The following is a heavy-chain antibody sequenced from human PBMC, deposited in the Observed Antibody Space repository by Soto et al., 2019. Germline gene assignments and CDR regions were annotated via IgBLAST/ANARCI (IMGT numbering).Heavy chain of an antibody. D-gene: IGHD5-18*01. Sequence: QVQLVESGGGVVQPRTSLRLSCAVSGFIFRSHGMHWVRQAPGKGLEWLAVISNDGNTKYYADSVKGRFTLSRDNSKDTLDLQMTTLRPEDTAVYYCAKDREDTAMTFDYWGQGTLVIVSS. V-gene: IGHV3-30*18. CDR1: GFIFRSHG. CDR3: AKDREDTAMTFDY. J-gene: IGHJ4*02. CDR2: ISNDGNTK.